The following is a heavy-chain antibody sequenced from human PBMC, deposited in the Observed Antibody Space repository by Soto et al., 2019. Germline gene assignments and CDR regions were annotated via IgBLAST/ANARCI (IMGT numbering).Heavy chain of an antibody. Sequence: EVQLVESGGDLVQRGGSLRLSCVASGFTFSVYNMNWVRQAPGKGLEWFSYITSDTKTIKYADSVKGRFTISRDNAKNSVYLQMNSLRDEDTAVYYCARSVEGHFDYWGQGTVVTVSS. J-gene: IGHJ4*02. D-gene: IGHD6-19*01. CDR2: ITSDTKTI. CDR3: ARSVEGHFDY. CDR1: GFTFSVYN. V-gene: IGHV3-48*02.